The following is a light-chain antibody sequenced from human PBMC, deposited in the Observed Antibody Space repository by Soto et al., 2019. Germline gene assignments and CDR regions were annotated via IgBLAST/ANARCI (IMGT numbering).Light chain of an antibody. Sequence: EIVLTQSPGTLSLSPGERATRSCRASQSVSTTYLAWYQQAPGQAPRLLIYDASTRATGIPDRFSGGGSGTDFTLTINRLEPEDFAVYYCQHYGTSPSTFGGGTKVEIK. CDR2: DAS. CDR3: QHYGTSPST. CDR1: QSVSTTY. V-gene: IGKV3-20*01. J-gene: IGKJ4*01.